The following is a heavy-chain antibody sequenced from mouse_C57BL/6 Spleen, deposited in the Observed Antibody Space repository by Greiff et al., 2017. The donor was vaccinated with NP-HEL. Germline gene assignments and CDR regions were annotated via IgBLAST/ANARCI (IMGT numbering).Heavy chain of an antibody. CDR3: TYGSSSFDY. CDR1: GFNIKDDY. J-gene: IGHJ2*01. V-gene: IGHV14-4*01. D-gene: IGHD1-1*01. CDR2: IDPENGDT. Sequence: EVMLVESGAELVRPGASVKLSCTASGFNIKDDYMHWVKQRPEQGLEWIGWIDPENGDTEYASKFPGTATITADTSSNTAYLQLSSLTSEDTAVYYCTYGSSSFDYWGQGTTLTVSS.